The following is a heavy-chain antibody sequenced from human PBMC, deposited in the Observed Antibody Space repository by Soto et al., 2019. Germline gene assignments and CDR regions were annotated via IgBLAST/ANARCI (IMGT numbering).Heavy chain of an antibody. CDR1: GCSFSSPNW. CDR2: MYHIGST. Sequence: WETLSLSCVGSGCSFSSPNWRWGRRPSEGRGLEWIGDMYHIGSTNYNPSLRGRVTISVDKSNNQFSLTLKYVTAADTAVYYCATLPPRIEVTVLPIQTWGQGTLVTVSS. D-gene: IGHD2-15*01. V-gene: IGHV4-4*02. J-gene: IGHJ5*02. CDR3: ATLPPRIEVTVLPIQT.